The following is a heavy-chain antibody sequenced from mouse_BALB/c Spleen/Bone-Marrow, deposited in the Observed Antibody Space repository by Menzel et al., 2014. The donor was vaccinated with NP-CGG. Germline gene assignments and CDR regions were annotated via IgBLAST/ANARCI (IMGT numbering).Heavy chain of an antibody. D-gene: IGHD2-12*01. CDR1: GYTFTEYI. Sequence: VQLQQSGAELVKPGASVKLSCKASGYTFTEYIIHWIKQRSGQGLEWIGWFFPGSGSIKYNEKFKDKATLTADKSSSTVYMELSRLTSEDSAVYFCARHEDLDIRRRLGAMYYWGQGTSVTVSS. CDR2: FFPGSGSI. J-gene: IGHJ4*01. CDR3: ARHEDLDIRRRLGAMYY. V-gene: IGHV1-62-2*01.